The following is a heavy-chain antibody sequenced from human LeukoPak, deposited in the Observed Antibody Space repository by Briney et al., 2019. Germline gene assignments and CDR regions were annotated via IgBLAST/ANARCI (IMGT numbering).Heavy chain of an antibody. Sequence: ASVKVSCKASGYTFTSYGISWVRQAPGQGLEWMGWISAYNGNTNYAQELQGRVTMTTDTSTSTAYMELRSLRSDDTAVYYCARNLLSSSWYGVDFDYWGQGTLVTVSS. D-gene: IGHD6-13*01. CDR2: ISAYNGNT. CDR3: ARNLLSSSWYGVDFDY. J-gene: IGHJ4*02. CDR1: GYTFTSYG. V-gene: IGHV1-18*01.